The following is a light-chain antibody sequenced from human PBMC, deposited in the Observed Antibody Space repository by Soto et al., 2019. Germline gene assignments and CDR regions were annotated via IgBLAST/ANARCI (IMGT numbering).Light chain of an antibody. J-gene: IGKJ4*01. CDR2: AAS. V-gene: IGKV1-9*01. Sequence: DIQLTQSPSFLSASVGDRVTITCRASQGINSYVAWYQQKSGKAPKLLIYAASTLQSGVPSRFSGSGSGTEFTLTSSSLQPEDFAIYHCHQLKSYPLTFGGGTKVEIK. CDR3: HQLKSYPLT. CDR1: QGINSY.